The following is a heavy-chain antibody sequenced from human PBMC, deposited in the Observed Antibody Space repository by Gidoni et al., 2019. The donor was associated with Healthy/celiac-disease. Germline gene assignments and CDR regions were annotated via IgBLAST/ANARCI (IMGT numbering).Heavy chain of an antibody. CDR1: SSYG. CDR2: IWYDGSNK. D-gene: IGHD2-8*01. V-gene: IGHV3-33*01. J-gene: IGHJ4*02. Sequence: SSYGMHWVRQAPGKGLEWVAVIWYDGSNKYYADSVKGRFTISRDNSKNTLYLQMNSLRAEDTAVYYCARDAEEWDGVFYFDYWGQGTLVTVSS. CDR3: ARDAEEWDGVFYFDY.